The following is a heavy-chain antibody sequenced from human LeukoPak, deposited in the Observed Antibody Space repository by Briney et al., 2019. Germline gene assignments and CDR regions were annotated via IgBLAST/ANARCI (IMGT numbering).Heavy chain of an antibody. J-gene: IGHJ5*02. CDR1: GFTFSSYE. CDR2: ISSGGSTI. V-gene: IGHV3-48*03. Sequence: PGGSLRLSCAASGFTFSSYEMNWVRQAPGKGLEWVSYISSGGSTIYYADSVKGRFTISRDNAKNSLYLQMNSLRAEDTAVYYCARAYYDFTNWFDPWGQGTLVTVSS. CDR3: ARAYYDFTNWFDP. D-gene: IGHD3-3*01.